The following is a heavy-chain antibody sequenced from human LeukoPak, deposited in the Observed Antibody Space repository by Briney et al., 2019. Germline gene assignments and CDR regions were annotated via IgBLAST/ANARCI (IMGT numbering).Heavy chain of an antibody. Sequence: GGSLRLSRAASGFTFSSYSMNWVRQAPGKGLEWVSSISSSSSYIYYADSVKGRFTTSRDNAKNSLYLQMNSLRAEDTAVYYCAREAEQWLVHYFDYWGQGTLVTVSS. J-gene: IGHJ4*02. CDR3: AREAEQWLVHYFDY. D-gene: IGHD6-19*01. V-gene: IGHV3-21*01. CDR1: GFTFSSYS. CDR2: ISSSSSYI.